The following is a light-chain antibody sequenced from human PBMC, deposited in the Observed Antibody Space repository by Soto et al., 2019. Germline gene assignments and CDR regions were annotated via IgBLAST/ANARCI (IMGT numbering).Light chain of an antibody. CDR2: DVN. CDR3: ISSTSSPPSYV. CDR1: STDVDGYDY. V-gene: IGLV2-14*03. J-gene: IGLJ1*01. Sequence: QSVLTQPASVSGSPGQSITISCTGASTDVDGYDYVSWYQQHPGQAPKLMIYDVNNRPSGVSYRFSGSKSGDTASLTISGLQAEDDADYYCISSTSSPPSYVFGTGTKVTVL.